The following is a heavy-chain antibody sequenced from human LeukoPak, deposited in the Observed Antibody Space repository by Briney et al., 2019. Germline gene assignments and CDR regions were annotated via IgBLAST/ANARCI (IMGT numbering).Heavy chain of an antibody. V-gene: IGHV1-2*06. CDR1: GGTFSSYA. D-gene: IGHD3-10*01. CDR3: ARAAYYYGSGSYSGY. J-gene: IGHJ4*02. Sequence: ASVKVSCKASGGTFSSYAISWVRQAPGQGLEWMGRINPNSGGTNYAQKFQGRVTMTRDTSISTAYMELSRLRSDDTAVYYCARAAYYYGSGSYSGYWGQGTLVTVSS. CDR2: INPNSGGT.